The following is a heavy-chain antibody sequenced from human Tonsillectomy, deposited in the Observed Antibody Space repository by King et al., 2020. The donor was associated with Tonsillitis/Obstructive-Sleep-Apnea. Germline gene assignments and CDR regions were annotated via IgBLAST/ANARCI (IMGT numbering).Heavy chain of an antibody. D-gene: IGHD2-2*01. CDR2: IIPLFGTA. CDR1: GGTFSSYA. J-gene: IGHJ6*03. CDR3: ARDDTQEVPAAIDGGYYYYMDV. Sequence: VQLVQSGAEVKKPGSSVKVSCKASGGTFSSYAISWVRQAPGQGLEWMGGIIPLFGTANYAQKFQGRVTITADESTSTAYMELSSLRSEDTAVYYCARDDTQEVPAAIDGGYYYYMDVWGKGTTVTVSS. V-gene: IGHV1-69*12.